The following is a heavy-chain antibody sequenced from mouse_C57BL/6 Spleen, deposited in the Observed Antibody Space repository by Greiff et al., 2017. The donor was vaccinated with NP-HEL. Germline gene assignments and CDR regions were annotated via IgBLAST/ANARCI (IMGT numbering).Heavy chain of an antibody. CDR2: ISGGGGNT. Sequence: EVLLVESGGGLVKPGGSLKLSCAASGFTFSSYTMSWVRQTPEKRLEWVATISGGGGNTYYPDSVKGRFTISRDNAKNTLYLQMSSLRSEDTALYYCAPYYDYERFAYWGQGTLVTVSA. CDR1: GFTFSSYT. CDR3: APYYDYERFAY. D-gene: IGHD2-4*01. V-gene: IGHV5-9*01. J-gene: IGHJ3*01.